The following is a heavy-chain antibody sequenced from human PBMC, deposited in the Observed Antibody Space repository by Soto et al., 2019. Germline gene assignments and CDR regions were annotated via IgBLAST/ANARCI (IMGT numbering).Heavy chain of an antibody. CDR3: ARVGRATVYYYYYYGMDV. D-gene: IGHD4-17*01. V-gene: IGHV1-8*02. Sequence: ASVKVSCKASGYTFTSYGISWVRQATGQGLEWMGWMNPNSGNTGYAQKFQGRVTMTRNTSISTAYMELSSLRSEDTAVYYCARVGRATVYYYYYYGMDVWGQGTTVTVSS. CDR2: MNPNSGNT. CDR1: GYTFTSYG. J-gene: IGHJ6*02.